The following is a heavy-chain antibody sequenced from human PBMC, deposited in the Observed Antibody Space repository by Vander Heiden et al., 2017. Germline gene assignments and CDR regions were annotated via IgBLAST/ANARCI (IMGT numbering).Heavy chain of an antibody. D-gene: IGHD6-19*01. CDR2: INHSGST. V-gene: IGHV4-34*01. CDR1: GGSFSGYY. Sequence: HVQLQHRGAGLLTPSETLSLTSAVYGGSFSGYYWSCIRHPPGKGLEWIGEINHSGSTNYNPSLKSRVTISVDTSKNQFSLKLSSVTAADTAVYYCARGTRIAVAGPKPIYWYFDLWGRGTLVTVSS. CDR3: ARGTRIAVAGPKPIYWYFDL. J-gene: IGHJ2*01.